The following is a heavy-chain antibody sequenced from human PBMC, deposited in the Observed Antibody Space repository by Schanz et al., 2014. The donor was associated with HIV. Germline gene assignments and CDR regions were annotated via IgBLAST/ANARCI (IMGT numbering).Heavy chain of an antibody. CDR2: ISYNGNEK. D-gene: IGHD5-12*01. CDR1: GFPLRDYG. CDR3: TTDQFGGYFAH. V-gene: IGHV3-33*08. Sequence: QVQVVESGGGVVQPGRSLTLSCATTGFPLRDYGMHWVRQAAGKGLEWLAFISYNGNEKDYGDSVKGRFTISRDNSKNTLYLQMKSLRDDDMAVYYCTTDQFGGYFAHWGQGALVTVSS. J-gene: IGHJ4*02.